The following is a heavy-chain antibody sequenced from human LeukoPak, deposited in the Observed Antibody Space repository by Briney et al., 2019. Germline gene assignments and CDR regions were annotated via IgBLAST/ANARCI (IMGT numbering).Heavy chain of an antibody. CDR3: ARYYCASSRCPGVDY. V-gene: IGHV4-31*03. CDR2: SSYSGSA. Sequence: SETLSLTCTVSGASITSGAYYWTWIRQHPGEGLEWIGYSSYSGSAYYNPSLQSRVTISVDTSKSQFSLKLSSVTAADTAVYYCARYYCASSRCPGVDYWGQGTLVTVSS. D-gene: IGHD2-2*01. J-gene: IGHJ4*02. CDR1: GASITSGAYY.